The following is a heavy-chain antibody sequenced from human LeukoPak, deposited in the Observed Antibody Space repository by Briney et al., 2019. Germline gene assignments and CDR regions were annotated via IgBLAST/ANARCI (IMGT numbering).Heavy chain of an antibody. V-gene: IGHV3-23*01. J-gene: IGHJ4*02. Sequence: GGSLRLSCAASGFTFSSYAMSWVRQGPGKGLEWVSAISGSGGSTYYADSVKGRFTISRDNSKNTLYLQMNSLRAEDTAVYYCAKDVLLWFGELPTTFDYWGQGTLVTVSS. CDR2: ISGSGGST. D-gene: IGHD3-10*01. CDR3: AKDVLLWFGELPTTFDY. CDR1: GFTFSSYA.